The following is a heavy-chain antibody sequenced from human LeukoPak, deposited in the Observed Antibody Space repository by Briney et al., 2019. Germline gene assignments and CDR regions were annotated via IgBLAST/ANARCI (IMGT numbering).Heavy chain of an antibody. D-gene: IGHD2-15*01. V-gene: IGHV4-30-4*01. J-gene: IGHJ4*02. CDR1: GGSISSGDYY. CDR3: ASPRTPYYFNY. Sequence: SETLSLTCTVSGGSISSGDYYWSWTRQAPGKGLEWIGYIYYSGETNYNPSLSGRVAISMDTSKNQFSLKLSSVTAADTAVYYCASPRTPYYFNYWGQGTLVTVSS. CDR2: IYYSGET.